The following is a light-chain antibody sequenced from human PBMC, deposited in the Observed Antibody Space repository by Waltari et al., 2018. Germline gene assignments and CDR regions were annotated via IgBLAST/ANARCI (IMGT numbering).Light chain of an antibody. CDR1: QTTYNS. CDR2: DTS. V-gene: IGKV1-39*01. CDR3: QQSYTLPYT. Sequence: DIQMTQSPSPLSSSVGDRATITCRASQTTYNSLNWYQHKPGKAPQLLISDTSTLQSGVPSRFSGRGSGTEFTLTISRLEPEDFGTYYCQQSYTLPYTFGQGTKLDI. J-gene: IGKJ2*01.